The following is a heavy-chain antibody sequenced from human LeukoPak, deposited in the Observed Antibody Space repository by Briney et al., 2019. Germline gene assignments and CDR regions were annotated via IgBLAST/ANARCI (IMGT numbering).Heavy chain of an antibody. V-gene: IGHV4-39*07. D-gene: IGHD6-13*01. Sequence: SETLSLTCTVSGGSISSSIYYWGWIRQPPGKGLEWIGSIYYSGSTYYNPSLKSRVTISVDTSKNQFSLKLSSVTAADTAVYYCARRQEGLYSSSCYDYWGQGTLVTVSS. CDR2: IYYSGST. CDR3: ARRQEGLYSSSCYDY. CDR1: GGSISSSIYY. J-gene: IGHJ4*02.